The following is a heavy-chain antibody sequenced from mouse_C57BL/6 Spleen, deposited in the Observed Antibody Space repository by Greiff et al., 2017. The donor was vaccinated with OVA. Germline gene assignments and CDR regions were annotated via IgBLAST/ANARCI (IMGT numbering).Heavy chain of an antibody. J-gene: IGHJ2*01. CDR1: GYTFTSYW. D-gene: IGHD1-1*01. CDR3: ASLYYGSSYEDY. CDR2: INPSSGYT. V-gene: IGHV1-7*01. Sequence: VQRVESGAELAKPGASVKLSCKASGYTFTSYWMHWVKQRPGQGLEWIGYINPSSGYTKYNQKFMDKATLTADKSSSTAYMQLSSLTYEDSAVYYCASLYYGSSYEDYWGQGTTLTVSS.